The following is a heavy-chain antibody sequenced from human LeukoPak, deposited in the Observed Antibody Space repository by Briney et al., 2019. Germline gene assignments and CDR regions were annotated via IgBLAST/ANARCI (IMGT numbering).Heavy chain of an antibody. CDR2: INHSGST. D-gene: IGHD3-22*01. CDR1: GGSFSDYY. V-gene: IGHV4-34*01. Sequence: SETLSLTCDVYGGSFSDYYWSWIRQPPGKGLEWFGEINHSGSTSYNPSLKSRVTISVDTSKNQFSLKLSSVTAADTAVYYCASNYDSSGYYYYWGQGTLVTVSS. J-gene: IGHJ4*02. CDR3: ASNYDSSGYYYY.